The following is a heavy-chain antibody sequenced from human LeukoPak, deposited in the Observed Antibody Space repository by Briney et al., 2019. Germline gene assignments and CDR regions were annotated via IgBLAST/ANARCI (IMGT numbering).Heavy chain of an antibody. Sequence: SETLSLTCTVSGGSISTSGHYWAWIRQPPGKGLEWIGSIYFSERTYYNPSLKSRVTISVDRSKSQFSLKFSSVTAADTAVYYCARDRHLTYYFDSSGYYFDYWGQGTLVTVSS. CDR1: GGSISTSGHY. D-gene: IGHD3-22*01. CDR3: ARDRHLTYYFDSSGYYFDY. J-gene: IGHJ4*02. CDR2: IYFSERT. V-gene: IGHV4-39*07.